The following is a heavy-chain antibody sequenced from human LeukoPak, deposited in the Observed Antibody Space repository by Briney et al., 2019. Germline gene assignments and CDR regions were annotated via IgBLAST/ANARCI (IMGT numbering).Heavy chain of an antibody. V-gene: IGHV3-21*01. CDR3: AGGIAAAGGFDD. CDR2: ISSRSSYI. Sequence: PGGSLRLSCAASGFTFSSYSMNWVRQAPGKGLEWVSSISSRSSYIYYADSVTGRFTISRDNAKNSLYLQMNSLRAEDTAVYYCAGGIAAAGGFDDWGQGTLVTVSS. J-gene: IGHJ4*02. CDR1: GFTFSSYS. D-gene: IGHD6-13*01.